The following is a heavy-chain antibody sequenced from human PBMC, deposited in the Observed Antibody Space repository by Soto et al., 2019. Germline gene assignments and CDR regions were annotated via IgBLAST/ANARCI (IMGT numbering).Heavy chain of an antibody. CDR2: IIPIFGTA. CDR3: ANPQSAGDYYYYGMDV. V-gene: IGHV1-69*06. D-gene: IGHD6-13*01. CDR1: GGTFSSYA. Sequence: SVKVSCKASGGTFSSYAISWVRQAPGQGLEWMGGIIPIFGTASYAQKFQGRVTITADKSTSTAYMELSSLRSEDTAVYYCANPQSAGDYYYYGMDVWGQGTTVTVSS. J-gene: IGHJ6*02.